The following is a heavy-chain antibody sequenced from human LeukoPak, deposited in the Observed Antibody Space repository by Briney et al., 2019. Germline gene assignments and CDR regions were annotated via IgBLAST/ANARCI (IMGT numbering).Heavy chain of an antibody. CDR3: ARDCTNGVCYNWFDP. Sequence: LRLSCAASGFTFSSYSMNWVRQAPGKGLEWVSSISSSSSYIYYADSVKGRFTISRDNAKNSLYLQMNSLRAEDTAVYYCARDCTNGVCYNWFDPWGQGTRVTVSS. CDR2: ISSSSSYI. V-gene: IGHV3-21*01. CDR1: GFTFSSYS. D-gene: IGHD2-8*01. J-gene: IGHJ5*02.